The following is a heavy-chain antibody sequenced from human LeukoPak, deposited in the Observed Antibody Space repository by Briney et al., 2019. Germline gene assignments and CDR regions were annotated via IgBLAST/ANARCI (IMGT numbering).Heavy chain of an antibody. CDR2: IGTSNSYI. J-gene: IGHJ4*02. Sequence: GGSLRLSCVVSGFTFSSYNMNWVRQAPGKGLEWVSSIGTSNSYIYYADSVTGRFTISRDNAKNSLYLQMNSLRAEDTAVYYCAKGVVVAPDVTPFDYWGQGTLVTVSS. V-gene: IGHV3-21*04. CDR1: GFTFSSYN. CDR3: AKGVVVAPDVTPFDY. D-gene: IGHD2-2*01.